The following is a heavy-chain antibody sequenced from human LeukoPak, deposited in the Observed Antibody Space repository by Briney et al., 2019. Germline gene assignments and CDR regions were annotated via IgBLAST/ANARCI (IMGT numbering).Heavy chain of an antibody. D-gene: IGHD2-15*01. V-gene: IGHV4-38-2*01. J-gene: IGHJ4*02. CDR3: ARASVEHSIVAGDYFDY. CDR2: ISQSGIA. CDR1: GSSISNAHY. Sequence: PSETLSLTCGASGSSISNAHYWAWIRQPPGKGLEWIGNISQSGIASYHPSLKSRVSISLDTSKNHFSLNLRSVTAADTAVYFCARASVEHSIVAGDYFDYWGQGTLVTVSS.